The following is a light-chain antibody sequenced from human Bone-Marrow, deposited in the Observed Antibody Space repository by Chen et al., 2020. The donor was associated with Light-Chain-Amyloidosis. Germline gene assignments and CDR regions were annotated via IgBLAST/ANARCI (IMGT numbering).Light chain of an antibody. V-gene: IGLV2-14*01. CDR2: EVT. CDR1: SSDVGGDNH. J-gene: IGLJ1*01. Sequence: QPARTQPAPVSGSPGQSITISSTGTSSDVGGDNHVSWYQQHPDKAPKLMIYEVTNRPSWVPDRFSGSKSDNTASLTISGLQTEDEADYFCSSYTITNTLVFGSGTRVTVL. CDR3: SSYTITNTLV.